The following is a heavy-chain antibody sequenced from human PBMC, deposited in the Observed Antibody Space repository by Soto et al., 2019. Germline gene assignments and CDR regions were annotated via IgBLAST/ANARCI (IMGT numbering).Heavy chain of an antibody. CDR3: AKDRLAGNFDY. Sequence: GGVLRLSCAASGFTFSSYSMNWVRQAPGKGLEWVSSISSSSSYIYYADSVKGRFTISRDNSKNTLYLQMNGLRVEDTAVYYCAKDRLAGNFDYWGQGTQVTVSS. CDR1: GFTFSSYS. J-gene: IGHJ4*02. V-gene: IGHV3-21*04. CDR2: ISSSSSYI.